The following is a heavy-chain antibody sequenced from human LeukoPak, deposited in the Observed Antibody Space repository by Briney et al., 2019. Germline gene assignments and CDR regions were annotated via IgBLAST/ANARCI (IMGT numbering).Heavy chain of an antibody. CDR2: IYYSGST. D-gene: IGHD6-13*01. CDR1: GGSTSSNNYY. CDR3: ASPVWGAAGTPRSFHH. Sequence: PSETLSLTCTVSGGSTSSNNYYWAWIRQPPGQGLEWIGNIYYSGSTYYNPSLKSRVTISVDTSENQFSLKLSSVTAADTAVYYCASPVWGAAGTPRSFHHWGQGTLVTVSS. J-gene: IGHJ1*01. V-gene: IGHV4-39*01.